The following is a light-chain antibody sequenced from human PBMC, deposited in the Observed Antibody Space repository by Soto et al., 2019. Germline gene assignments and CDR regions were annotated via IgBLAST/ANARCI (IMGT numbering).Light chain of an antibody. CDR1: SSDVGGYNF. V-gene: IGLV2-14*03. CDR3: TSYSSGSTVV. Sequence: QSVLTQPASVSGSPGQSITISCTGTSSDVGGYNFVSWYQQHPGKAPKLMIYDVSNRPSGVSSRFSASKSGNTASLTISGLQTEDEADYYCTSYSSGSTVVFGGETKLTVL. J-gene: IGLJ2*01. CDR2: DVS.